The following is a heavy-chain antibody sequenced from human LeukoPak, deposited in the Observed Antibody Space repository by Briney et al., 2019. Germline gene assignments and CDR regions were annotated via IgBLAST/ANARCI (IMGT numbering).Heavy chain of an antibody. J-gene: IGHJ5*02. CDR2: IKQDGSEK. CDR3: VGGSSGTVVRGISWAWFDP. Sequence: PGGSLRLSCAASGFTFSSAWMTWVRQAPGKGLEWVANIKQDGSEKYYVDSAKGRFTISRDNAKNSLYLQMNSLRAEDTAEYYCVGGSSGTVVRGISWAWFDPWGQGTPGPGSS. CDR1: GFTFSSAW. V-gene: IGHV3-7*05. D-gene: IGHD3-10*01.